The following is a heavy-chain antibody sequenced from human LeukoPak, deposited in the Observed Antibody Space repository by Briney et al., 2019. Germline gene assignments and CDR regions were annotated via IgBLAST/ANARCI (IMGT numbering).Heavy chain of an antibody. J-gene: IGHJ4*02. CDR2: IRYDGSNK. V-gene: IGHV3-30*02. CDR1: GFIFSIYG. CDR3: AKDRWLQGYFDY. Sequence: GGSLRLSCAASGFIFSIYGMHWVRQAPGKGLEWVAFIRYDGSNKYYADSVKGRFTISRDNSKNTLYLQMNSLRAEDTAVYYCAKDRWLQGYFDYWGQGTLVTVSS. D-gene: IGHD5-24*01.